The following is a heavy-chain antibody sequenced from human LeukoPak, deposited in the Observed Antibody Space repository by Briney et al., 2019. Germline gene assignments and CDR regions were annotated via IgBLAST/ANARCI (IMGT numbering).Heavy chain of an antibody. Sequence: GGSLRLSCAASGFTFSRYWMSWVRRAPGKGLECVANIKEDGGEKYYVDSVKGRFTISRDNAKNSLYLQMNSLRAEDTAVYYCARLGYPWYFDLWGRGTLVTVSS. V-gene: IGHV3-7*01. CDR3: ARLGYPWYFDL. CDR2: IKEDGGEK. D-gene: IGHD5-18*01. J-gene: IGHJ2*01. CDR1: GFTFSRYW.